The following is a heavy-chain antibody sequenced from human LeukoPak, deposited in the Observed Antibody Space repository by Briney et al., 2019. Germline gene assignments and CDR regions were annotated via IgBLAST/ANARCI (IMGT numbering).Heavy chain of an antibody. CDR3: ARDRFMVRGVMVGTFDL. V-gene: IGHV3-33*01. CDR2: IGSDGSNK. Sequence: PGGSLRLSCAASGFTFSGYAMHWVRLAPGKGLEWVAVIGSDGSNKYDADSVKGRFTISRDNSKNMMYLQMNSLRAEDTAVYYCARDRFMVRGVMVGTFDLWGQGTMVTVSS. CDR1: GFTFSGYA. J-gene: IGHJ3*01. D-gene: IGHD3-10*01.